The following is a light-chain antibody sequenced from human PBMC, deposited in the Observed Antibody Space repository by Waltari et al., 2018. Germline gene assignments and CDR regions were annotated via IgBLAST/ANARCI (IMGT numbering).Light chain of an antibody. J-gene: IGKJ3*01. CDR1: QSVSSN. V-gene: IGKV3-11*01. Sequence: EIVLTQSPATLSLSPGERATLSCRTSQSVSSNLAWYQQRPGQAPRLLIHDASNRATGIPARFSGSGSGTDFTLTISSLEPEDFAVYYCQQRSNPFTFGPGTKVDFK. CDR3: QQRSNPFT. CDR2: DAS.